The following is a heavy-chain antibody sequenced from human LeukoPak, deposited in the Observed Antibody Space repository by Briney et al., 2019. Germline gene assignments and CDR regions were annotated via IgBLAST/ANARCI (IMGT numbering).Heavy chain of an antibody. D-gene: IGHD4-11*01. CDR2: INPNSGGT. J-gene: IGHJ4*02. Sequence: ASVTVSFTASAHTFTVYYMHWVRQAPGQGLEWMGWINPNSGGTNYAQKFQGRVTMTRDTSISTAYMELSRLRSDDTAVYYCARDGCFAVTTPDYWGQGTLVTVSS. CDR1: AHTFTVYY. CDR3: ARDGCFAVTTPDY. V-gene: IGHV1-2*02.